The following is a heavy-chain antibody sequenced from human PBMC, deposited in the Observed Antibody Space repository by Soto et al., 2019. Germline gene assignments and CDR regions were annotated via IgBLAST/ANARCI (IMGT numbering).Heavy chain of an antibody. CDR1: GFTFSTYA. V-gene: IGHV3-64D*08. CDR3: VRITVTTVGFYDY. J-gene: IGHJ4*02. D-gene: IGHD4-17*01. Sequence: GGSLRLSCSASGFTFSTYAMHWVRQAPGKGLEYVSAISSNGGFTYYADSVKGRFTISRDNSKNTLYLQMSSLRAEDTAVYYCVRITVTTVGFYDYWGQGTLVTVS. CDR2: ISSNGGFT.